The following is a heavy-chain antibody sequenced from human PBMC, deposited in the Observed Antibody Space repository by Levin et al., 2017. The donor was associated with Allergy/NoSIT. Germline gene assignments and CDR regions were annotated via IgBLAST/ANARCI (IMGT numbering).Heavy chain of an antibody. CDR1: GFTFSTHD. Sequence: GGSLRLSCAASGFTFSTHDMHWVRQALGKSLEWVSTIGASGFTHYLGSVKGRFIISRENSNNSLSLQMNNLRAGDTAMYYCIRGFGGSFYHWSQGAPVTVSS. CDR3: IRGFGGSFYH. D-gene: IGHD3-16*01. V-gene: IGHV3-13*01. CDR2: IGASGFT. J-gene: IGHJ5*02.